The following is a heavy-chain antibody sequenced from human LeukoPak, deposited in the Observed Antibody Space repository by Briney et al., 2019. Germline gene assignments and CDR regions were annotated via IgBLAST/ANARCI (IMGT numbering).Heavy chain of an antibody. Sequence: ASVKVSCKASGYTFTGYYMHWVRQAPGQGLEWMGWINPNSGGTNYAQKFQGRVTITRDTSASTAYMELSSLRSEDMAVYYCARGDTYTPLDYWGQGTLVTVSP. CDR2: INPNSGGT. J-gene: IGHJ4*02. CDR3: ARGDTYTPLDY. CDR1: GYTFTGYY. V-gene: IGHV1-2*02. D-gene: IGHD2-2*02.